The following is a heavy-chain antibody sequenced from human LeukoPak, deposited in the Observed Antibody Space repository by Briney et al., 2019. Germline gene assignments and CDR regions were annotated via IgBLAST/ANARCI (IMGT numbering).Heavy chain of an antibody. CDR2: INHSGST. Sequence: SETLSLTCAVYGGSFSGYYWSWIRQPPGKGLEWIGEINHSGSTNYNPSLKSRVTISVDTSKNQFSLKLSSVTAADTAVYYCARGPLLFCSSTSCSPRNDYWGQGTLVTVSS. CDR3: ARGPLLFCSSTSCSPRNDY. J-gene: IGHJ4*02. D-gene: IGHD2-2*01. V-gene: IGHV4-34*01. CDR1: GGSFSGYY.